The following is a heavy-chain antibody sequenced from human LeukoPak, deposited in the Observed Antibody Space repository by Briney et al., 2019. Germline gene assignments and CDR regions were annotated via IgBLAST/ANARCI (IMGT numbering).Heavy chain of an antibody. J-gene: IGHJ4*02. V-gene: IGHV3-53*01. CDR1: GFTFSGYG. CDR3: GRDLIGTAASWDS. CDR2: ISSGDST. Sequence: GGSLRLSCAVSGFTFSGYGMNWVRQAPGKGLEWVSVISSGDSTYYADSVKGRFTISRDNSKNTLYLQMNSLRVEDTAVYYCGRDLIGTAASWDSWGQGTLVTVSS. D-gene: IGHD6-25*01.